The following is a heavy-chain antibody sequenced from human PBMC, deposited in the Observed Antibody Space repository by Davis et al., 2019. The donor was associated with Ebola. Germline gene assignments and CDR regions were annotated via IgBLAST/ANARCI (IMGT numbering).Heavy chain of an antibody. D-gene: IGHD5-12*01. CDR2: IYYSGST. V-gene: IGHV4-30-4*01. J-gene: IGHJ4*02. CDR3: ARGLGPLYFDY. CDR1: GGSISSGDYY. Sequence: PSETLSLTCTVSGGSISSGDYYWSWIRQPPGKGLEWIGYIYYSGSTYYNPSLKSRVTISVDTSKNQFSLKLSSVTAADTAVYYCARGLGPLYFDYWGQGTLVTVSS.